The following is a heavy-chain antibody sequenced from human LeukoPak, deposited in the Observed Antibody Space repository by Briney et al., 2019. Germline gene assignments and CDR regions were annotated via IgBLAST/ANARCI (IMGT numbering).Heavy chain of an antibody. D-gene: IGHD6-19*01. Sequence: PSETLSLTCTVSGGSILSSGYYWGWIRQPPGKGLEWIGSIYYSGSTYYNPSLKSRVTISVDTSKNQFSLKLSSVTAADTAVYYCARRRVAGQYFDYWGQGTLVTVSS. J-gene: IGHJ4*02. CDR2: IYYSGST. CDR3: ARRRVAGQYFDY. V-gene: IGHV4-39*01. CDR1: GGSILSSGYY.